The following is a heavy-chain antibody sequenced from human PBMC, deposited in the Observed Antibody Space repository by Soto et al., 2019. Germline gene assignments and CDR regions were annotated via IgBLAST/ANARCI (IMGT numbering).Heavy chain of an antibody. Sequence: PGGSLRLSCAASGFTFSDYWMHWVRQAPGKGLVWVSRINSDGNSTSYADSVKGRFTISRDNAKNTLYLQMDSLRAEDTAVYYCARRHQIAYYYGMGVWGQGTTVTVS. CDR2: INSDGNST. J-gene: IGHJ6*02. V-gene: IGHV3-74*01. CDR1: GFTFSDYW. D-gene: IGHD2-21*01. CDR3: ARRHQIAYYYGMGV.